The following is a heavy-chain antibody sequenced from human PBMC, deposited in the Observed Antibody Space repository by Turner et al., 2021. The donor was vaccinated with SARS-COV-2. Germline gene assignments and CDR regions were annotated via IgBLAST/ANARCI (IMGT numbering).Heavy chain of an antibody. V-gene: IGHV1-8*01. J-gene: IGHJ4*02. CDR1: GYTFTSYD. CDR3: ARTFTAMVRVDY. CDR2: MNPNSGNT. D-gene: IGHD5-18*01. Sequence: QVQLVQSGAEVKQPGASVKVACKASGYTFTSYDINWVRQATGQGLEWMGWMNPNSGNTGYAQKFQGRVTMTRNTSISTAYMELSSLRSEDTAVYYCARTFTAMVRVDYWGQGTLVTVSS.